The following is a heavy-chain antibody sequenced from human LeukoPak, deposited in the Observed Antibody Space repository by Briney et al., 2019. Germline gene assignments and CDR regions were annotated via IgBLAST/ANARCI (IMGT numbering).Heavy chain of an antibody. V-gene: IGHV1-46*01. Sequence: ASVKVSCKASGYTFTSYYMHWVRQAPGQGLEWMGIINPSGGSTSYAQKFQGRVTMTRDMSTSTVYMELSSLRSEDTAVYYCARDHRSGWYPIYYYYYYMDVWGKGTTVTVSS. J-gene: IGHJ6*03. CDR3: ARDHRSGWYPIYYYYYYMDV. CDR1: GYTFTSYY. CDR2: INPSGGST. D-gene: IGHD6-19*01.